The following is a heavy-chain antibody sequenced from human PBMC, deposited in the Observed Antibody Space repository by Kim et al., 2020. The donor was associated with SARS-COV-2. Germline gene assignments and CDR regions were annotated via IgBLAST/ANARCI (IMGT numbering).Heavy chain of an antibody. Sequence: GESLKISCAASGFTFSNYAVSWVRQAPGKGLEWVSIISGSGGHTYYADSVKGRFTISRDNSKNTVYLQMDSLRAEDTAVYYCAKDYGAGSYSGISWYFDLWGRGTLVTVSS. CDR2: ISGSGGHT. D-gene: IGHD3-10*01. CDR3: AKDYGAGSYSGISWYFDL. CDR1: GFTFSNYA. V-gene: IGHV3-23*01. J-gene: IGHJ2*01.